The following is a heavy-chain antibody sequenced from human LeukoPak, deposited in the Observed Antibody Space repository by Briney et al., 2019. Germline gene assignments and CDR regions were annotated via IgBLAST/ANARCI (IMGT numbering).Heavy chain of an antibody. D-gene: IGHD3-22*01. CDR3: ARDRALYDSRRGYYYTEDDY. CDR1: GFTFSTYW. CDR2: INQDGSEK. Sequence: PGGSLRLSCAASGFTFSTYWMSWVRQAPGKGLEWVASINQDGSEKYSVDSVKGRFTISRDNAKSPLYLQMNSLRADDTAVYYCARDRALYDSRRGYYYTEDDYWGQGTLVTVSS. J-gene: IGHJ4*02. V-gene: IGHV3-7*01.